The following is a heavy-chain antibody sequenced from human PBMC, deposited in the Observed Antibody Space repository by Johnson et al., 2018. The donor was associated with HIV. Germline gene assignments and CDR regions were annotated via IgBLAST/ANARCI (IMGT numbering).Heavy chain of an antibody. CDR3: AKGHSSGYPKDAFDL. D-gene: IGHD3-22*01. J-gene: IGHJ3*01. CDR2: ISFDGNLK. Sequence: VQLVESGGGVVQPGKSLTLSCVGSGLSFSNFGIHWVRQAPGKGPEWVAVISFDGNLKKYADSVKGRFTISRDNAKNSLYLQMNSLRTEDTAMYYCAKGHSSGYPKDAFDLWGQGTIVTVSS. V-gene: IGHV3-30*18. CDR1: GLSFSNFG.